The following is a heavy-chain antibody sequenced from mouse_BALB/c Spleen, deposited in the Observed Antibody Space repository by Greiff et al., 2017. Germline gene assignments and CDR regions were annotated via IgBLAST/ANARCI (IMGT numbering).Heavy chain of an antibody. D-gene: IGHD2-4*01. CDR1: GFTFSSYA. CDR3: ARGATMITTRYAMDY. J-gene: IGHJ4*01. V-gene: IGHV5-6-5*01. CDR2: ISSGGST. Sequence: EVNVVESGGGLVKPGGSLKLSCAASGFTFSSYAMSWVRQTPEKRLEWVASISSGGSTYYPDSVKGRFTISRDNARNILYLQMSSLRSEDTAMYYCARGATMITTRYAMDYWGQGTSVTVSS.